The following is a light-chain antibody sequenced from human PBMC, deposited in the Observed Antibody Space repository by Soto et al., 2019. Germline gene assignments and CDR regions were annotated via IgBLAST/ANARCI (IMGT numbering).Light chain of an antibody. CDR3: SAYAGINNVGV. V-gene: IGLV2-8*01. J-gene: IGLJ1*01. Sequence: QSALTQPPSASGSPVQSVTISCTGTSSDVGGYTYVSWYQQHPGKAPKLMIFEVNQRPSGVPDRFSGSKSGNTASLPGSGLQAEDESDYYCSAYAGINNVGVFGTGTKLNVL. CDR1: SSDVGGYTY. CDR2: EVN.